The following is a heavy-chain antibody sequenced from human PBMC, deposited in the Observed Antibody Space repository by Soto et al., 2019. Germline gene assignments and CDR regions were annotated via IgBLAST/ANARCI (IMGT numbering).Heavy chain of an antibody. V-gene: IGHV3-66*01. CDR3: AAPSIAAAVSGMNYFDY. Sequence: GGSLRLSCAASGFTVSSNYMSWVRQAPGKGLEWVSVIYSGGSTYYADSVKGRFTISRDNSKNTLYLQMNSLRAEDTAVYYCAAPSIAAAVSGMNYFDYWGQGTLVTVSS. D-gene: IGHD6-13*01. J-gene: IGHJ4*02. CDR1: GFTVSSNY. CDR2: IYSGGST.